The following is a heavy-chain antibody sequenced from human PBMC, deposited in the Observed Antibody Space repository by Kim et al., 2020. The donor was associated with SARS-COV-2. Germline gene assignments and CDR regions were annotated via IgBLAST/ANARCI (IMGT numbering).Heavy chain of an antibody. J-gene: IGHJ5*01. CDR3: TKRAATGAGPDYYDS. V-gene: IGHV3-23*01. CDR1: GFTFSNYA. D-gene: IGHD2-15*01. Sequence: GGSLRLSCAVSGFTFSNYAMSWVRQAPGKRLEWVAGIGAGHDAYYRDSVRGRFTISRDHSDNTLYLQMNSLRADDAAVYHCTKRAATGAGPDYYDSWS. CDR2: IGAGHDA.